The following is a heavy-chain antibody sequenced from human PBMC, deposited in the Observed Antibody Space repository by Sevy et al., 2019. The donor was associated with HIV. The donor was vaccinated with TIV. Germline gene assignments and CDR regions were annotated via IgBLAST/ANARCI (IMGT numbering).Heavy chain of an antibody. CDR2: ITSKTETT. V-gene: IGHV3-15*07. Sequence: GGSLRLSCAASGFTFSNAWMNWVRQAPGKGLQWVGRITSKTETTDYAAPVRDRFTISREDSKSTLYLQMNSLKTEDAAVDYCTTDGLNYYGSGSYSFDIWGQGTVVTVSS. CDR3: TTDGLNYYGSGSYSFDI. CDR1: GFTFSNAW. D-gene: IGHD3-10*01. J-gene: IGHJ3*02.